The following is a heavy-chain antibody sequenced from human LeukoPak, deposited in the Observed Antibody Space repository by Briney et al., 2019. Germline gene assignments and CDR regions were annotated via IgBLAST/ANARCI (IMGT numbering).Heavy chain of an antibody. CDR1: GYSFTTYA. Sequence: ASVKVSCKASGYSFTTYAINWIRQAPGQGLEWMGWINTNTGKPSYAQGFTERFVFSLDTSVSTAYLQISSLRAEDTAVYYCARGVGASYGQYYFDYWGQGSLVTVSS. J-gene: IGHJ4*02. CDR2: INTNTGKP. CDR3: ARGVGASYGQYYFDY. V-gene: IGHV7-4-1*02. D-gene: IGHD5-18*01.